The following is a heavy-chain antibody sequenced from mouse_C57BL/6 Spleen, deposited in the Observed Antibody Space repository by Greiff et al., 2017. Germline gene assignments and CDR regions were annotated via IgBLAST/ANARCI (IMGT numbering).Heavy chain of an antibody. J-gene: IGHJ1*03. CDR3: ERWDYGSSTGYCDV. CDR2: IYPGDGGT. D-gene: IGHD1-1*01. Sequence: VQLQQSGPELVKPGASVKISCKASGYAFSSSWMNWVKQSPGKGLEWIGRIYPGDGGTSYNGKFKGKATLTADNSSSTAYMRLSSLTSEDYSFDSCERWDYGSSTGYCDVWGTGTTVTVSS. V-gene: IGHV1-82*01. CDR1: GYAFSSSW.